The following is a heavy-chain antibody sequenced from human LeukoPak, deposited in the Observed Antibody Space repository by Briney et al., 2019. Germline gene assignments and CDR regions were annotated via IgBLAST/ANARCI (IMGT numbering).Heavy chain of an antibody. J-gene: IGHJ5*02. Sequence: SETLSLTCTVSGGSISSYYWSWIRQPPGKGLEWIGYIYYSGSTNYNPSLKSRVTISVDTSKNQFSLKLSSVTAADTAVYYCARHRSYCSSTSCYYWFDPWGQGTLVTVSS. V-gene: IGHV4-59*08. CDR2: IYYSGST. CDR3: ARHRSYCSSTSCYYWFDP. CDR1: GGSISSYY. D-gene: IGHD2-2*01.